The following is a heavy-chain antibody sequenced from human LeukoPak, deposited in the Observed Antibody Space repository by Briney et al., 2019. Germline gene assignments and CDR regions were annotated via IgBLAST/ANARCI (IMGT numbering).Heavy chain of an antibody. CDR1: GFTFSSYG. J-gene: IGHJ4*02. Sequence: TGGTLRLSCAASGFTFSSYGMHWVRQAPGKGLAWVAVIWSDGTNRYYAGSVKGRFTISRDDSRNTVYLQMNSLRPEDTGVYYCARDAQRGFDYSNSLQYWGQGTPVTVST. V-gene: IGHV3-33*01. CDR2: IWSDGTNR. CDR3: ARDAQRGFDYSNSLQY. D-gene: IGHD4-11*01.